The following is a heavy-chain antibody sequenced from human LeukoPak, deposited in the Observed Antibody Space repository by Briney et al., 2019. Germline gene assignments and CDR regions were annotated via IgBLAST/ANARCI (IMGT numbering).Heavy chain of an antibody. CDR3: ARSRKSPYYYYGMDV. CDR1: GYSFTSYW. V-gene: IGHV5-51*01. CDR2: IYPGDSDT. J-gene: IGHJ6*02. Sequence: GESLKISCKGSGYSFTSYWIGWVRQMPGKGLEWMGIIYPGDSDTRYSPSFQGQVTISADKSINTAYLQWSSLKASDTAMYYCARSRKSPYYYYGMDVWGQGTTVTVSS.